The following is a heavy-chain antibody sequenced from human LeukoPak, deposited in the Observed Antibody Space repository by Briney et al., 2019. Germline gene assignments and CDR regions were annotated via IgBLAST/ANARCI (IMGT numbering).Heavy chain of an antibody. J-gene: IGHJ3*02. Sequence: SETLSLTCAVYGGSFSGYYWSWIRQPPGKGLEWIGEINHSGSTNYNPSLKSRVTISVDTSKNQFSLRLSSVTAADTAVYYCARGSSGWYGDAFDIWGQGTMVTVSS. V-gene: IGHV4-34*01. D-gene: IGHD6-19*01. CDR1: GGSFSGYY. CDR2: INHSGST. CDR3: ARGSSGWYGDAFDI.